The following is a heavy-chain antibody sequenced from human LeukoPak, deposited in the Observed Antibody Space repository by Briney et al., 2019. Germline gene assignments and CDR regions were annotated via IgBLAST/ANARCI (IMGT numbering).Heavy chain of an antibody. J-gene: IGHJ4*02. CDR3: AKELRWLQNIPFDY. D-gene: IGHD5-24*01. CDR1: GFTFSSYS. Sequence: GGSLRLSCAASGFTFSSYSMNWVRQAPGKGLEWVSAISGSGGSTYYADSVKGRFTISRDNSKNTLYLQMNSLRAEDTAVYYCAKELRWLQNIPFDYWGQGTLVTVSS. CDR2: ISGSGGST. V-gene: IGHV3-23*01.